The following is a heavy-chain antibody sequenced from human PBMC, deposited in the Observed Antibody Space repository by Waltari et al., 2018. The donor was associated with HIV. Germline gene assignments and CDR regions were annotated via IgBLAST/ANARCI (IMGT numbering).Heavy chain of an antibody. V-gene: IGHV1-69*01. CDR3: AREGAKGSTETADYYYYGMDV. Sequence: QVQLVQSGAEVKKPGSSVKVSCKASGGTFSSYAISWVRQAPGQGLEWMGGIIPIFGTANYAQKFQGRVTITADESTSTAYMELSSLRSEDTAVYYCAREGAKGSTETADYYYYGMDVWGQGTTVTVSS. D-gene: IGHD2-21*02. CDR2: IIPIFGTA. J-gene: IGHJ6*02. CDR1: GGTFSSYA.